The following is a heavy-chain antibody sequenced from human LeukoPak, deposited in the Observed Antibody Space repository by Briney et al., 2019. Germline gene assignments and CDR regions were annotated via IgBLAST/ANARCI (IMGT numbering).Heavy chain of an antibody. Sequence: CVRLACAASGSTVSIYSMSWVRLAPGNGLGWLSAISGSGGSTYYADYVKGRFTISRDNSKNTLYLQMKRLSAEDMAVYYCAKDAQSWQWLVPYFDYWGKGTLVTVSS. D-gene: IGHD6-19*01. J-gene: IGHJ4*02. CDR1: GSTVSIYS. CDR2: ISGSGGST. V-gene: IGHV3-23*01. CDR3: AKDAQSWQWLVPYFDY.